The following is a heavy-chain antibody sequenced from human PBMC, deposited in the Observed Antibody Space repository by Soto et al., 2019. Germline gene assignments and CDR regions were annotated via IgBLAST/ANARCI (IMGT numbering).Heavy chain of an antibody. CDR3: AQTPRVIYGSGRPRFFDL. D-gene: IGHD3-10*01. CDR2: IIPIFGTA. CDR1: GGTFSSYA. V-gene: IGHV1-69*13. Sequence: ASVKVSCKASGGTFSSYAISWVRQAPGQGLEWMGGIIPIFGTANYAQKFQGRVTITADESTSTAYMELSSLRSEDTAVYYCAQTPRVIYGSGRPRFFDLWGRGTLVTVSS. J-gene: IGHJ2*01.